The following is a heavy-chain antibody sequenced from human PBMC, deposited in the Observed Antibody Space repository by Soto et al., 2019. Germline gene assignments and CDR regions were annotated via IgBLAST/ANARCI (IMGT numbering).Heavy chain of an antibody. V-gene: IGHV3-53*01. Sequence: GGSLRLSCAASGFTVSSNYMSWVRQAPGKGLEWVSVIYSGGSTYYADSVKGRFTISRDNSKNTLYLQMNSLRAEDTAVYYCARDFLQNGSPYYYGMDVWGQGTTVTVSS. CDR2: IYSGGST. D-gene: IGHD3-10*01. J-gene: IGHJ6*02. CDR3: ARDFLQNGSPYYYGMDV. CDR1: GFTVSSNY.